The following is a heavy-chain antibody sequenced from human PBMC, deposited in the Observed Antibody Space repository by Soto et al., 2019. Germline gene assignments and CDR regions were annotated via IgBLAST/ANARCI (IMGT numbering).Heavy chain of an antibody. J-gene: IGHJ3*02. D-gene: IGHD5-12*01. CDR1: GLTVRSNY. Sequence: PGGSLRLSCAASGLTVRSNYMSWVRQAPGKGLEWVSLIYDDGTTYYADSVKGRFTISRDNSKNTLYLQMNSLRAEDTAVYYCARMADSGYDLNAFDIWGQGTMVTVSS. V-gene: IGHV3-53*01. CDR2: IYDDGTT. CDR3: ARMADSGYDLNAFDI.